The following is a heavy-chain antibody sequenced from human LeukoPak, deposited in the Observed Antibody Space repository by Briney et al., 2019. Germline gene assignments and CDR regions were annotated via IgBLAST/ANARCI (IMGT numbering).Heavy chain of an antibody. CDR1: GYTLTELS. CDR3: ATLNLGRQWLENWFDP. V-gene: IGHV1-24*01. D-gene: IGHD6-19*01. J-gene: IGHJ5*02. CDR2: FDPEDGET. Sequence: ASVKVSCKVSGYTLTELSVHWVRQAPGKGLEWMGGFDPEDGETIYAQKFQGRVTMTEDTSTDTAYMELSSLRSEDTAVYYCATLNLGRQWLENWFDPWGQGTLVTVSS.